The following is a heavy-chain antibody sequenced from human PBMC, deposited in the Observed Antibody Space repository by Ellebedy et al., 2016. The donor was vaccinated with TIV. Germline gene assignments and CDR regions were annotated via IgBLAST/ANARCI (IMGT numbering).Heavy chain of an antibody. CDR2: ITSGTT. D-gene: IGHD3-3*01. V-gene: IGHV4-34*01. CDR3: ARDRPSPYDFWSGYRLDYYYYGMDV. CDR1: GGSFSGYS. J-gene: IGHJ6*02. Sequence: GSLRLSCAVYGGSFSGYSWTWVRQPPGKGLEWIGEITSGTTNYTPSLQSRVTISVDTSKNQFSLKLSSVTAADTAVYYCARDRPSPYDFWSGYRLDYYYYGMDVWGQGTTVTVSS.